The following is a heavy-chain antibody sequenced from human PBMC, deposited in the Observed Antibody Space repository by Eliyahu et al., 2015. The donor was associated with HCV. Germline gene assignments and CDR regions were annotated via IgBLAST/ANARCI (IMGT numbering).Heavy chain of an antibody. Sequence: EVQLVESGGGLVQPGGSLXLSCAASGSPSSNYWMSWVRQAPAKGLEWVANIKQDGSEKYYVDSVKGRFTISRDNAKNSLSLQVNSLRDEDTAVYYCARIGGVWYFDLWGRGTLVTVSS. J-gene: IGHJ2*01. V-gene: IGHV3-7*01. CDR1: GSPSSNYW. CDR2: IKQDGSEK. CDR3: ARIGGVWYFDL.